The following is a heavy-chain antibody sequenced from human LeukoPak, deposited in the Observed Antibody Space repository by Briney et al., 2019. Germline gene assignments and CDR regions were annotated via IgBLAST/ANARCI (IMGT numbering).Heavy chain of an antibody. CDR3: AGDYGEYYYGMDV. V-gene: IGHV3-33*01. D-gene: IGHD4-17*01. Sequence: PGGSLRLSCAASGFTFSSYGMHWVRQAPGKGLEWVAVIWYDGSNKCYADSVKGRFTISRDNSKNTLYLQMNSLRAEDTAVYYCAGDYGEYYYGMDVWGQGITVTVSS. J-gene: IGHJ6*02. CDR1: GFTFSSYG. CDR2: IWYDGSNK.